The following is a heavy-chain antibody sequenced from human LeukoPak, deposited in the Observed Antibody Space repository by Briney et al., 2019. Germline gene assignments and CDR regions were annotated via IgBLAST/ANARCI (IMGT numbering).Heavy chain of an antibody. CDR1: GYTFTGYY. V-gene: IGHV1-2*02. D-gene: IGHD1-26*01. J-gene: IGHJ4*02. CDR3: ARHVKWELLY. Sequence: AAVKVSCKTSGYTFTGYYMHWVRQAPGQGLELMGWINSNSGVTNYAQKFQGRVTMTRDTSISTAYMELSSLRSDDTAVYYCARHVKWELLYWGQGTLVTVSS. CDR2: INSNSGVT.